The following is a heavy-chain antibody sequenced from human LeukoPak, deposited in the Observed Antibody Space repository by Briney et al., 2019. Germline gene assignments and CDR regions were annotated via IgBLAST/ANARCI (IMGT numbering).Heavy chain of an antibody. CDR2: IYYSGST. CDR1: GGSISSSSYY. D-gene: IGHD2-15*01. V-gene: IGHV4-39*07. CDR3: ARDGRYCSGGSCHDAFDI. J-gene: IGHJ3*02. Sequence: SETLSLTCTVSGGSISSSSYYWGWIRQPPGKGLEWIGSIYYSGSTYYNPSLKSRVTISVDTSKNQFSLKLSSVTAADTAVYYCARDGRYCSGGSCHDAFDIWAKGQWSPSLQ.